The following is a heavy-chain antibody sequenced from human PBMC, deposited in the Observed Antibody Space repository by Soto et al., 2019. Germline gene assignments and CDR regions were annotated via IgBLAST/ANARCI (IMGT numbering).Heavy chain of an antibody. V-gene: IGHV3-23*01. CDR2: ISASGGST. Sequence: GGSLRLSCAASGFAFSSYTMSWVRQTPGKGLEWVSSISASGGSTYYGDSLKGRFTISRDNSKNTLNLHIKSLGVEDSAVYYCAKDRGGFARGWEYYDFWGQGTQVTVSS. CDR1: GFAFSSYT. CDR3: AKDRGGFARGWEYYDF. D-gene: IGHD6-19*01. J-gene: IGHJ4*02.